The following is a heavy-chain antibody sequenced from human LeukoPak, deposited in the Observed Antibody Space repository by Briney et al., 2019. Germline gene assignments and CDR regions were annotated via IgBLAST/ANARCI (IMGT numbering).Heavy chain of an antibody. CDR2: TNLHGSTL. CDR1: GLDFSNYW. Sequence: GGSLRLSCAVSGLDFSNYWMHWARQAPGKGLEWVARTNLHGSTLDYADSVKGRFTISRDNVKNTLFLQMNSLRVEDTAVYYCASAYTYVRLGDHWGQGTLVTVSS. V-gene: IGHV3-74*01. D-gene: IGHD3-16*01. J-gene: IGHJ4*02. CDR3: ASAYTYVRLGDH.